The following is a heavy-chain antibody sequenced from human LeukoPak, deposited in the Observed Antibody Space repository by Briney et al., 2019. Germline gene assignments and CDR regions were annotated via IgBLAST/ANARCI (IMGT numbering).Heavy chain of an antibody. Sequence: PSETLSLTCTVSGGSISSSSYYWGWIRQPPGKGLEWIGSIYYSGSTYYNPSLKSRVTISVDTSKNQFSLKLSSVTAADTAVYYCARHVVVQIDYWGQGTLVTVSS. J-gene: IGHJ4*02. CDR2: IYYSGST. CDR3: ARHVVVQIDY. D-gene: IGHD2-2*01. CDR1: GGSISSSSYY. V-gene: IGHV4-39*01.